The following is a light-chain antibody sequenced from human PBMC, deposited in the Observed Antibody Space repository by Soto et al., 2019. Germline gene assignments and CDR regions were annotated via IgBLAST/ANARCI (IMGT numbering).Light chain of an antibody. Sequence: QSALTQPRSVSGSPGQSVTISCTGTSSDVGGYNYVSWYQQHPGKAPKVVIYDVSKRPSGVPDRFSGSKSGNTASLTISGLQAEDEADYYCCSYAGSYPLVFGGGTKVTVL. CDR2: DVS. J-gene: IGLJ2*01. CDR1: SSDVGGYNY. CDR3: CSYAGSYPLV. V-gene: IGLV2-11*01.